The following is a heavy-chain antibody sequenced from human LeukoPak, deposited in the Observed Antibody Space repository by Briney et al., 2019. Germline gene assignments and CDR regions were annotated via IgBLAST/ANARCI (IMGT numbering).Heavy chain of an antibody. Sequence: GGSLRLSCAASGFTFSSYAMSWVRQASGKGLEWVSAISGSGGSTYYADSVKGRFTISRDNSKNTLYLQMNSLRAEDTAVYYCAKDRYSSGWYDYWGQGTLVTVSS. D-gene: IGHD6-19*01. V-gene: IGHV3-23*01. CDR3: AKDRYSSGWYDY. J-gene: IGHJ4*02. CDR2: ISGSGGST. CDR1: GFTFSSYA.